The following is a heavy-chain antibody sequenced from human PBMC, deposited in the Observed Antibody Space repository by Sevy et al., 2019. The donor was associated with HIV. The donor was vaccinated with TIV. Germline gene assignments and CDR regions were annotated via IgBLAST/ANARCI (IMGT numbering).Heavy chain of an antibody. CDR3: AKVLYCSSTSCYHFDY. D-gene: IGHD2-2*01. J-gene: IGHJ4*02. Sequence: GGSLRLSCAASGFTFSSYAMSWVRQAPGKGLEWVSAISGSGGSTYYADSVKGRFTISRDNSKNTLYLQMNSLRAEDTAVYYCAKVLYCSSTSCYHFDYWGQGTLVTVSS. V-gene: IGHV3-23*01. CDR1: GFTFSSYA. CDR2: ISGSGGST.